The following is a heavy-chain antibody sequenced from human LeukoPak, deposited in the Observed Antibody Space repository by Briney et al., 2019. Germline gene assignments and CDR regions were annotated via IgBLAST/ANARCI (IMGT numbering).Heavy chain of an antibody. CDR2: INPNSGGT. J-gene: IGHJ4*02. Sequence: ASVTVSCKASGYTFTGYYMHWVRQAPGQGLEWMGWINPNSGGTNYAQKFQGRVTMTRDTSISTAYMEPSRLRSDDTAVYYCASSPYDSSGYTRWGQGTLVTVSS. CDR3: ASSPYDSSGYTR. D-gene: IGHD3-22*01. V-gene: IGHV1-2*02. CDR1: GYTFTGYY.